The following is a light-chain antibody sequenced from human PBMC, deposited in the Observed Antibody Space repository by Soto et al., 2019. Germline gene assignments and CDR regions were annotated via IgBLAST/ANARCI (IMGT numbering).Light chain of an antibody. Sequence: DVVMTQAPLSLSVTPGQPASISGRSGQSLLHIAGQTHLFWYLQKPGQSPQLLIYEVSNRFSGVPDRFSGSGSGRGFTLRISRVEAEDVGLYYWLQSTHLPPTVGHRTRLEIK. CDR3: LQSTHLPPT. J-gene: IGKJ5*01. CDR2: EVS. V-gene: IGKV2D-29*02. CDR1: QSLLHIAGQTH.